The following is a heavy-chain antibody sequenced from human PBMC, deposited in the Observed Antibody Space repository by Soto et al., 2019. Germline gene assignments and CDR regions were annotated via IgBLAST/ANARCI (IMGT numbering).Heavy chain of an antibody. D-gene: IGHD1-26*01. J-gene: IGHJ4*02. CDR3: DKRPRALLTFDY. Sequence: EVHLVDSGGGLVQPGGSLRLSCAASGSIFSNYVMSWVRQAPGKGLEWVSSISDSGGTSYYADSEKGRFTSSRDNSKNTQYLQMNSLRAEDTAIYYCDKRPRALLTFDYWGQGTLVTVSS. CDR1: GSIFSNYV. CDR2: ISDSGGTS. V-gene: IGHV3-23*04.